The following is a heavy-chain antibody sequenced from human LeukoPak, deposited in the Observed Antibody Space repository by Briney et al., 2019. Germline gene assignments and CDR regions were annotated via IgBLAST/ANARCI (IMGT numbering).Heavy chain of an antibody. Sequence: GGSLSLSCAASGFTFSSFWMGWVRQAPGEGLEWVANTKQDGSEKYYVDSVKGRFTISRANAKHLMYLPLNRRTVEDPAVYYCARAITVTTGAGRDFDYWGEGNLVTVSS. CDR2: TKQDGSEK. J-gene: IGHJ4*02. V-gene: IGHV3-7*01. CDR3: ARAITVTTGAGRDFDY. D-gene: IGHD4-17*01. CDR1: GFTFSSFW.